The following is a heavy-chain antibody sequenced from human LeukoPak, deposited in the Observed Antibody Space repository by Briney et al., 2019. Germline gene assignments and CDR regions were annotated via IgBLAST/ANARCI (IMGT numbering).Heavy chain of an antibody. CDR1: GFTSSSYG. J-gene: IGHJ5*02. Sequence: GGSLRLSCVASGFTSSSYGMHWVRQAPGKGLEWVAVIWYDGSNKYYADSVKGRFTISRDNSKNTLYLQMNSLRAEDTAVYYCARDAAGGYSRGWFDPWGQGTLVTVSS. V-gene: IGHV3-33*01. CDR3: ARDAAGGYSRGWFDP. D-gene: IGHD6-13*01. CDR2: IWYDGSNK.